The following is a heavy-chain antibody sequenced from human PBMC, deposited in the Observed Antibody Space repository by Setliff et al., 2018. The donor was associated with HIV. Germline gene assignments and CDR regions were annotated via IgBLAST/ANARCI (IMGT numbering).Heavy chain of an antibody. CDR1: GYSISSGYY. J-gene: IGHJ4*02. Sequence: PSETLSLTCTVSGYSISSGYYWGWIRQPPGKGLEWIGSIYYSGSTNYNPPLKSRVTISVDTSKNQFSLKLSSVTAADTAVYYCARDQKREEPYYFDYWGQGTLVTVSS. CDR2: IYYSGST. V-gene: IGHV4-38-2*02. CDR3: ARDQKREEPYYFDY.